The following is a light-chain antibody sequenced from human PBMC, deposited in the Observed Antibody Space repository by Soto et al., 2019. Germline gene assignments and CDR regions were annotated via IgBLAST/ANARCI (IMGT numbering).Light chain of an antibody. CDR3: AVWDDSLSAYV. Sequence: QSVLTQPPSASGTPGQRVTISCSGSSSNIGINYVYWYQQRPGTAPKLLIYTNDQRPSGVPDRFSGSKSGTSASLPISGLRSEDEGDYYCAVWDDSLSAYVFGTGTKVTVL. CDR2: TND. CDR1: SSNIGINY. V-gene: IGLV1-47*02. J-gene: IGLJ1*01.